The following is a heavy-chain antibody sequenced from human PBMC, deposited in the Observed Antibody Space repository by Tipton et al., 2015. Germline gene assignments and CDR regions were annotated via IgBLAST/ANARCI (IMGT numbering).Heavy chain of an antibody. CDR1: GDSISSGSLY. CDR3: AREPLMLGGLRYAMDV. CDR2: INSRGST. Sequence: LRLSCSVSGDSISSGSLYWSWLRQPAGKGLEWIGRINSRGSTNSTPSLKSRVTISVDTSKNQFSLKMSSVTAADTAVYYCAREPLMLGGLRYAMDVWGQGTTVTVSS. J-gene: IGHJ6*02. D-gene: IGHD3-16*01. V-gene: IGHV4-61*02.